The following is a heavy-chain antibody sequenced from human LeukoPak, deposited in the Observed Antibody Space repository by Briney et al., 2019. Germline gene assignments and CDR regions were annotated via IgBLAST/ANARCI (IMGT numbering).Heavy chain of an antibody. Sequence: GGSLRLSCAASEFTFSDYYMSWIRQAPGRGLEWVSYISSNGNTIYYADSVKGRFTISRDNAKNSMSLHMNTRRVDDTAVYYCARDQCGANCYSPEDAYDLWGHGALVTVSS. D-gene: IGHD2/OR15-2a*01. CDR1: EFTFSDYY. J-gene: IGHJ3*01. V-gene: IGHV3-11*01. CDR3: ARDQCGANCYSPEDAYDL. CDR2: ISSNGNTI.